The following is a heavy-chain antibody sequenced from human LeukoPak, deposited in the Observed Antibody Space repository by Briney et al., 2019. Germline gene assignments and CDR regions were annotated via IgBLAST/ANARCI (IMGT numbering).Heavy chain of an antibody. Sequence: GLVWVSRINNDGRATNYADSVKGRFTISRDNAKNTLYLQMNSLRVEDTAVYYCTRDLKTWGQGTLVTVSS. CDR2: INNDGRAT. V-gene: IGHV3-74*01. CDR3: TRDLKT. J-gene: IGHJ4*02.